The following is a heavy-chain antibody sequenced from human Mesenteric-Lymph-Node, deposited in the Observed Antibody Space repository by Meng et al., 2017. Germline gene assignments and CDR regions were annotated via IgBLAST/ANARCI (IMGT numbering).Heavy chain of an antibody. J-gene: IGHJ4*02. V-gene: IGHV4-38-2*02. CDR1: GYSISSGYY. CDR2: IYHSGST. D-gene: IGHD3-22*01. CDR3: ARDPDYDSSGYYLNDY. Sequence: SETLSLTCTVSGYSISSGYYWGWIRQPPGKGLEWIGSIYHSGSTYYNPSLKSRVTISVDTSKNQFSLKLSSVTAADTAVYYCARDPDYDSSGYYLNDYWGQGTLVTVSS.